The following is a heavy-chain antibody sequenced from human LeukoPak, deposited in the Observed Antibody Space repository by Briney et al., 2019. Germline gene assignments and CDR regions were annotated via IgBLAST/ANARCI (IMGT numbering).Heavy chain of an antibody. CDR2: FYSGGMT. CDR3: YARPVLPAAFLPSGNYMDV. V-gene: IGHV3-53*01. D-gene: IGHD2-2*01. CDR1: GLNVTYNY. Sequence: GGSLRLSCAASGLNVTYNYMSWVRQAPGKGLEWPSVFYSGGMTYYADSVKGRFIISRDNSKNTLYLQMNRLRAEDTAVYYCYARPVLPAAFLPSGNYMDVWGKGTTVTVSS. J-gene: IGHJ6*03.